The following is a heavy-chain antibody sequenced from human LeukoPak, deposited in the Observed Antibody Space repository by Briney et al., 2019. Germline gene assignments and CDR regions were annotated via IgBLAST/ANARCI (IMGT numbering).Heavy chain of an antibody. CDR3: AKFRGDAAVLDTFEDAFDI. CDR1: GFTFSSYA. CDR2: ISPDESKE. Sequence: PGRSLRLSCAASGFTFSSYALHWVRQAPGKGLEWVAVISPDESKEFYANSVKGRFTISRDNSKNTLYLQMNSLRAEDTAVYYCAKFRGDAAVLDTFEDAFDIWGQGTMVTV. J-gene: IGHJ3*02. V-gene: IGHV3-30*07. D-gene: IGHD3-10*01.